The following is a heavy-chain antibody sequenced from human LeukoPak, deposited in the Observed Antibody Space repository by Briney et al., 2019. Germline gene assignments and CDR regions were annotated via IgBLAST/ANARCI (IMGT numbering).Heavy chain of an antibody. CDR2: ISGSGGST. D-gene: IGHD2-15*01. Sequence: GGPLRLSCAASGFTFSSYAMSWVRQAPGKGLEWVSGISGSGGSTYSADSVKGRFTISRDNSKNTLYLQMNSLRAEDTGVYYCAKAAPNSCSGGSCYFDYWGQGTLVTVSS. CDR1: GFTFSSYA. J-gene: IGHJ4*02. V-gene: IGHV3-23*01. CDR3: AKAAPNSCSGGSCYFDY.